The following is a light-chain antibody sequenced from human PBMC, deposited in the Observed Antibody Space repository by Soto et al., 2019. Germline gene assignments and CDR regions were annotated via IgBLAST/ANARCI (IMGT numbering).Light chain of an antibody. V-gene: IGLV1-40*01. CDR1: TSNLGAGYD. J-gene: IGLJ1*01. CDR3: QSYDKSLSGSYV. Sequence: QSVLTQPPSVSGAPGQCITIACTGSTSNLGAGYDVHWYQQLPGTAPKLLIYATSNRPSGVPDRFFGSKSGTSASLAISGLHAEDEADYYCQSYDKSLSGSYVFGTGTKLTVL. CDR2: ATS.